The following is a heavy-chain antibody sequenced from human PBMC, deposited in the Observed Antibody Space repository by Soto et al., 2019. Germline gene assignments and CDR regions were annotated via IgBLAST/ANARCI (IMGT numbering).Heavy chain of an antibody. CDR3: ARGPSSLTRFDY. CDR1: GFTFSSYA. CDR2: ISYDGSNK. J-gene: IGHJ4*02. V-gene: IGHV3-30-3*01. D-gene: IGHD2-2*01. Sequence: PGGSLRVSCAASGFTFSSYAMHWVRQSPGKGLEWVAAISYDGSNKYYADSVKGRFTISRDNSKNTLYLQMNSLRAEDTAVYYCARGPSSLTRFDYWGQGTLVTVSS.